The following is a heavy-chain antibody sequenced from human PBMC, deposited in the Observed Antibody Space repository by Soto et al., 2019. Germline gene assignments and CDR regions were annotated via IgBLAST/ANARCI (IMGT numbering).Heavy chain of an antibody. CDR2: ISGNSGKT. CDR3: AKLGFVLMELYYFHQ. V-gene: IGHV3-23*01. CDR1: GFTFSSYA. J-gene: IGHJ4*01. D-gene: IGHD2-8*01. Sequence: GGSLRLSCTASGFTFSSYAMSWVRQAPGKELEWVSTISGNSGKTNYAESVKGRFSISRDNSKNTVHLQLDSLRAEDTAVYFCAKLGFVLMELYYFHQWGHGTLVTVSS.